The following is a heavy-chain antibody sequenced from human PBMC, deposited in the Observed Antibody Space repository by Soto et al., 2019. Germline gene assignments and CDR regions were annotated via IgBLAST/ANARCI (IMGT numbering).Heavy chain of an antibody. CDR2: INPNGGST. CDR1: GYSFTSQY. V-gene: IGHV1-46*03. Sequence: QVQLVQSGAEVKKPGASVKISCEASGYSFTSQYVHWVRQAPGQGLEWMGIINPNGGSTTYAQKFEGRGPMTRDRPKGNVFMGRGSLASEDRAVYFWSREQGLRPGGGGTEPLDIWGQGTMVTVAS. J-gene: IGHJ3*02. CDR3: SREQGLRPGGGGTEPLDI. D-gene: IGHD6-25*01.